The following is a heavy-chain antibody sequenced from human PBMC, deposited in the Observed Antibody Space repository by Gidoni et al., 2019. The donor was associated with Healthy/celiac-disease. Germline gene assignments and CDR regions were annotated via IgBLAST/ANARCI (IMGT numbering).Heavy chain of an antibody. D-gene: IGHD3-3*01. CDR1: GGPISSGGSY. Sequence: QVQLQESGPGLVKPSQTLSLTCTVAGGPISSGGSYWSWIRQHPGKGLEWIGYIYYSGSTYYNPSLKSRVTISVDTSKNQFSLKLSSVTAADTAVYYCARDRHVLVTIFGVVTRGPDAFDIWGQGTMVTVSS. J-gene: IGHJ3*02. CDR3: ARDRHVLVTIFGVVTRGPDAFDI. CDR2: IYYSGST. V-gene: IGHV4-31*03.